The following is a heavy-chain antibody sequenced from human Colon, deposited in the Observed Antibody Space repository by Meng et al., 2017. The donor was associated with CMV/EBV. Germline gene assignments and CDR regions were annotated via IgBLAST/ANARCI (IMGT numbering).Heavy chain of an antibody. J-gene: IGHJ5*02. CDR1: GFSVRNNY. D-gene: IGHD2-21*02. V-gene: IGHV3-53*01. Sequence: ESLKISCAASGFSVRNNYISWVRQAPGKGLEWVSVIYDTGRTYYADSVKGRFTVSRDESKNTVFLQMNSLRAEDTAVYYCARNRLECGGDCYFADSWGQGTLVTVSS. CDR3: ARNRLECGGDCYFADS. CDR2: IYDTGRT.